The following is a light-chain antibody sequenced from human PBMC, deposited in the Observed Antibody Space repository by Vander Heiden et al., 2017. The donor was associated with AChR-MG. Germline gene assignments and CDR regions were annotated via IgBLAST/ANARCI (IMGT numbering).Light chain of an antibody. Sequence: QSVLTQPPSVSGAAGQRVPISCTGSSANIGADYDVTWYQQLPGTAPKLLIYGNRNRPLGVPDRFSDSKSGTAASVASTGRQAEDGADYYCQSYESSLCGSVFGGGTTLTVL. CDR2: GNR. CDR3: QSYESSLCGSV. V-gene: IGLV1-40*01. CDR1: SANIGADYD. J-gene: IGLJ2*01.